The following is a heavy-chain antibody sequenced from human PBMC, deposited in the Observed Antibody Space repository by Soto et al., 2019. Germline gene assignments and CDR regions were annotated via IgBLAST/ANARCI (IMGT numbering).Heavy chain of an antibody. Sequence: QLQLQESGSGLVKPSQTLSLTCAVSGGSISSGGYSWSWLRQPPGKGLEWIGYIFHSGSTYYNPSLKCRVTISVDGSKIHFSLELSSVTAADTAVYYCSREGGSGSTDWYFNVWGRGTLVTVSS. CDR2: IFHSGST. J-gene: IGHJ2*01. D-gene: IGHD1-26*01. V-gene: IGHV4-30-2*01. CDR3: SREGGSGSTDWYFNV. CDR1: GGSISSGGYS.